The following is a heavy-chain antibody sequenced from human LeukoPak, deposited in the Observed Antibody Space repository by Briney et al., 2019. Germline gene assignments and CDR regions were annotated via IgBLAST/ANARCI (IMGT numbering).Heavy chain of an antibody. Sequence: GESLRLSCAASGFTFSSYAMSWVRQAPGKGLEWVSAISGSGGSTYYADSAKGRFTISRDNSKNTLYLQMNSLRAEDTAVYYCAKDGRITMIVVVSTYFDYWGQGTLVTVSS. CDR3: AKDGRITMIVVVSTYFDY. J-gene: IGHJ4*02. V-gene: IGHV3-23*01. D-gene: IGHD3-22*01. CDR1: GFTFSSYA. CDR2: ISGSGGST.